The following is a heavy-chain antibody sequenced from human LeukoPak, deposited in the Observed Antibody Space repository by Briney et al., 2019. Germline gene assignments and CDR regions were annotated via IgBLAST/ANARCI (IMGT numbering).Heavy chain of an antibody. CDR3: ARAGGYSYGFYAFDI. CDR1: GGTFSSYA. Sequence: ASVKVSCKASGGTFSSYAISWVRQAPGQGLEWMGGIIPIFGTANYAQKFQGRVTITADESTSTAYMELSSLRSEDTAVYYCARAGGYSYGFYAFDIWGQGTMVTVSS. CDR2: IIPIFGTA. J-gene: IGHJ3*02. V-gene: IGHV1-69*13. D-gene: IGHD5-18*01.